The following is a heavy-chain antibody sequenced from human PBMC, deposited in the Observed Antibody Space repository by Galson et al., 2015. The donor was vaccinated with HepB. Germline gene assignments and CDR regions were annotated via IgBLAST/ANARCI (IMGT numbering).Heavy chain of an antibody. J-gene: IGHJ3*02. D-gene: IGHD6-13*01. CDR1: GGTFSSYA. CDR3: ASLDSSSPFDAFYI. Sequence: SVKVSCKASGGTFSSYAISWVRQAPGQGLEWMGRIIPILGITNYAQKFQGRVTITADKSTSTTYMEMSSLRCEDTAVYYCASLDSSSPFDAFYIWGQGTMVTVSS. V-gene: IGHV1-69*04. CDR2: IIPILGIT.